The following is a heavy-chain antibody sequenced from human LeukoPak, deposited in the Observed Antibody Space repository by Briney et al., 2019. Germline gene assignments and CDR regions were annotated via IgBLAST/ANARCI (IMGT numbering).Heavy chain of an antibody. J-gene: IGHJ4*02. CDR3: ARLAYSSGWHSHFDY. CDR1: GYSFTSYW. Sequence: GESLKISCKGSGYSFTSYWIGWVRQMPGKGLEWMGIIYPGDSDTRYSPSFQGQVTISADKSISTAYLQWSSLKASDTAVYYCARLAYSSGWHSHFDYWGQGTLVTVSS. CDR2: IYPGDSDT. D-gene: IGHD6-19*01. V-gene: IGHV5-51*01.